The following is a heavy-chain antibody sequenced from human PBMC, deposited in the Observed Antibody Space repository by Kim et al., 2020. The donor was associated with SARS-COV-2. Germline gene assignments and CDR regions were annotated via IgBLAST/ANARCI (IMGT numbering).Heavy chain of an antibody. J-gene: IGHJ3*02. CDR2: ISSSGSTI. D-gene: IGHD2-2*01. V-gene: IGHV3-11*01. Sequence: GGSLRLSCAVSGFTFSDYYMSWIRQAPGKGLEWVSYISSSGSTIYYADSVKGRFTISRDNAKNSLYLQMNSLRAEDTAVYYCARDSYCSSTSCYKEDAFDIWGQGTMVTVSS. CDR3: ARDSYCSSTSCYKEDAFDI. CDR1: GFTFSDYY.